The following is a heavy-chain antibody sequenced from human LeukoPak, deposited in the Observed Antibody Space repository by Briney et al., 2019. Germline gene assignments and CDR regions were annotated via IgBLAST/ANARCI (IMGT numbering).Heavy chain of an antibody. V-gene: IGHV5-51*01. D-gene: IGHD2-21*02. CDR1: GFSFTNYW. CDR2: IYPADSDA. Sequence: GESLKISCKVSGFSFTNYWIGWVRQMPGKGLEWMGIIYPADSDARYSPSFQGQVTISADESIYTAYLQWNSLKASDTATYYCARRSVTASYTYFDYWGQRTLVTVSS. CDR3: ARRSVTASYTYFDY. J-gene: IGHJ4*02.